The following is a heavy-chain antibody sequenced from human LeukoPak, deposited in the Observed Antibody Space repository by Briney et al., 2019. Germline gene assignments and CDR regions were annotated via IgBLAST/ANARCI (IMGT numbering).Heavy chain of an antibody. Sequence: GRSRRLSCAASGFSFSIYGMHGVRQAPGKGLEWVAVIWYDGSNKYYADSVKGRFTISRDNSKNTLYLQMNSLRAEDTAVYYCARDQVNPDYWGQGTLVTVSS. J-gene: IGHJ4*02. CDR3: ARDQVNPDY. CDR2: IWYDGSNK. V-gene: IGHV3-33*01. CDR1: GFSFSIYG. D-gene: IGHD1-14*01.